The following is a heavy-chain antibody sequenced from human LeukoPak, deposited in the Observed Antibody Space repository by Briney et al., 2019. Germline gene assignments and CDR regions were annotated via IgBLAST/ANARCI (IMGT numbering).Heavy chain of an antibody. J-gene: IGHJ6*02. D-gene: IGHD6-13*01. CDR2: INPNSGGT. Sequence: ASVKVSCKASGYTFTGYYMHWVRQAPGQGLEWMGWINPNSGGTNYAQKFQGRVTMTRHTSISTAYMELSRLRSDDTAVYYCARVTAAAYYYYGMDVWGQGTTVTVSS. CDR1: GYTFTGYY. V-gene: IGHV1-2*02. CDR3: ARVTAAAYYYYGMDV.